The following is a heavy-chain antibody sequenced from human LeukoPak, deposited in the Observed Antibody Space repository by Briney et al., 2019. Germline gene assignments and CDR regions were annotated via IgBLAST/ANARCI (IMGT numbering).Heavy chain of an antibody. Sequence: SETLSPTCTVSGGSISSYYWSWIRQPPGKGLEWIGYIYYSGSTNYNPSLKSRVTISVDTSKNQFSLKLSSVTAADTAVYYCAREGLGWFDPWGQGTLVTVSS. V-gene: IGHV4-59*01. CDR3: AREGLGWFDP. CDR1: GGSISSYY. CDR2: IYYSGST. J-gene: IGHJ5*02.